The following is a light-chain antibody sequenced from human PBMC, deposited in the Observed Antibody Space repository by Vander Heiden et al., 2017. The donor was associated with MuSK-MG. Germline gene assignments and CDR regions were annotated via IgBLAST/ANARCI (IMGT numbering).Light chain of an antibody. CDR2: GAS. V-gene: IGKV3-20*01. CDR1: QSVSSSY. Sequence: IVLTPSPGTLSLSPGERATLSCRASQSVSSSYLAWYQQKPGQAPRLLIYGASSRATGIPDRCSGSGSGTDVTLTISRLEPEDFAVYYCQQYDSSPWTFGRGTKVEIK. CDR3: QQYDSSPWT. J-gene: IGKJ1*01.